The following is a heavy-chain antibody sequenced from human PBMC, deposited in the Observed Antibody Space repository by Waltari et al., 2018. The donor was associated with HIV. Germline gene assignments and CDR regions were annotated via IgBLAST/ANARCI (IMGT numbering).Heavy chain of an antibody. CDR1: GGSVSSGSSY. CDR2: IYYSGST. V-gene: IGHV4-61*01. D-gene: IGHD2-15*01. CDR3: ASTLVVVAASLKSDAFDI. Sequence: QVQLQESGPGLVKPSETLSLTCTVSGGSVSSGSSYWSWIRPPPGKGLEWIGYIYYSGSTNYNPSLKSRVTISVDTSKNQFSLKLSSVTAADTAVYYCASTLVVVAASLKSDAFDIWGQGTMVTVSS. J-gene: IGHJ3*02.